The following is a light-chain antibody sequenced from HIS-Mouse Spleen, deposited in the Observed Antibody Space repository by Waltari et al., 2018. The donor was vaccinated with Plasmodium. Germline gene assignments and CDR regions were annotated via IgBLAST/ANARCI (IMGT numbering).Light chain of an antibody. J-gene: IGKJ2*01. CDR3: QQLNRYPPMYT. V-gene: IGKV1-9*01. CDR2: AAS. CDR1: QGISSY. Sequence: DIQLTQSPSFLSASVGDRVTITCRASQGISSYLAWYQQKPGKAPKLLIYAASTLQSGVPSMFSGSGSGTEFTITISSLQPEDFATYYCQQLNRYPPMYTFGQGTKLEIK.